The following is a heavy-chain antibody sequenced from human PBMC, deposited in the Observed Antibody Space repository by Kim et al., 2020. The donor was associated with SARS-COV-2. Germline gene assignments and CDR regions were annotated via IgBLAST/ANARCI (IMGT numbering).Heavy chain of an antibody. CDR3: ARPIVDTAMVIGDY. J-gene: IGHJ4*02. CDR2: ISYDGSNK. Sequence: GGSLRLSCAASGFTFSSYAMHWVRQAPGKGLEWVAVISYDGSNKYYADSVKGRFTISRDNSKNTLYLQMNSLRAEDTAVYYCARPIVDTAMVIGDYWGQGTLVTVSS. D-gene: IGHD5-18*01. V-gene: IGHV3-30-3*01. CDR1: GFTFSSYA.